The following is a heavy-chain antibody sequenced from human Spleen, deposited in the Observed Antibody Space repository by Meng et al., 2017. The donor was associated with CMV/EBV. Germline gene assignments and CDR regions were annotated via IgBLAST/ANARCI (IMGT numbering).Heavy chain of an antibody. D-gene: IGHD5-12*01. CDR3: ARDRSGYSGYDFDP. J-gene: IGHJ5*02. CDR1: GYTFTGYY. CDR2: INPNSGDI. Sequence: SVKVSCKASGYTFTGYYLHWVRQAPGQGLEWMGWINPNSGDITYAQKFQGRVTMTRDTSINTAYMELSRLRSEDTAVYYCARDRSGYSGYDFDPWGQGTLVTVSS. V-gene: IGHV1-2*02.